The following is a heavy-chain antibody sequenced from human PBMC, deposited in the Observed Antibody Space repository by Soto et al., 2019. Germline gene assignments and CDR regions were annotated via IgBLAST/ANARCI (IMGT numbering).Heavy chain of an antibody. V-gene: IGHV3-30-3*01. CDR3: ARVVVSAAKPNYVYYYGTDV. D-gene: IGHD2-2*02. Sequence: VGSRSLSGAACGFTFSTYPMHWVRQAPGKGLAWVAVISYDGSNKYYADSVKGRFTISRDNSKNTLYLQMNSRRAEDTAVYDCARVVVSAAKPNYVYYYGTDVWAQGTTVTVSS. J-gene: IGHJ6*02. CDR2: ISYDGSNK. CDR1: GFTFSTYP.